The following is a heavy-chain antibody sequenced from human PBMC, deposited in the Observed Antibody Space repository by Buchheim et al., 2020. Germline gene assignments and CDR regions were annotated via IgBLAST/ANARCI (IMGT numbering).Heavy chain of an antibody. J-gene: IGHJ4*02. CDR2: ITSSSSYI. V-gene: IGHV3-21*06. D-gene: IGHD2-15*01. CDR3: APYCSGGSCNSLDY. Sequence: EVQLVESGGGLVKPGGSLRLSCAASGFTFSNFSMNWVRQAPGKGLEWVSSITSSSSYIFYADSVKGRFTISRDNAKNSLYLQMNSLRAGDTAVYYCAPYCSGGSCNSLDYWGQGTL. CDR1: GFTFSNFS.